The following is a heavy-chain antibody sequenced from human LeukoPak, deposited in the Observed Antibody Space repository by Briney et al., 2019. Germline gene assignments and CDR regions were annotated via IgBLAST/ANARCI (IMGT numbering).Heavy chain of an antibody. CDR2: IWYGGSNK. D-gene: IGHD2-2*01. V-gene: IGHV3-33*08. CDR3: AYIVVVPAADPPFDY. J-gene: IGHJ4*02. CDR1: GYTFSSYG. Sequence: QPGGSLRLSCAASGYTFSSYGMHWVRQAPGKGLEWVAVIWYGGSNKYYADSVKGRFTISRDNSKNTLYLQMNSLRAEDTAVYYCAYIVVVPAADPPFDYWGQGTLVTVSS.